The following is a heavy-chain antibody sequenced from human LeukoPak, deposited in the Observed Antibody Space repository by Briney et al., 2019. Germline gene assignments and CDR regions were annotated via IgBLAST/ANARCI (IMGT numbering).Heavy chain of an antibody. J-gene: IGHJ6*02. D-gene: IGHD3-16*01. CDR3: ARHDRRRRNLGIYYYYGMDV. V-gene: IGHV4-39*01. Sequence: PSETLSLTCTVSGGSISSSSYYWGWIRQPPGKGLEWIGSIYYSGSTYYNPSLKSRVTISVDTSKNQFSLKLSSATAADTAVYYCARHDRRRRNLGIYYYYGMDVWGQGTTVIVFS. CDR1: GGSISSSSYY. CDR2: IYYSGST.